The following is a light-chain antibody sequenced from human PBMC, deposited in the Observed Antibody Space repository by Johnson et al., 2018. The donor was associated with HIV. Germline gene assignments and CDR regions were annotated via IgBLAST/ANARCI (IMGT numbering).Light chain of an antibody. Sequence: HSVLTQPPSVSAAPGQKVTISCSGSSSNIGNNYVSWYQQLPGTAPKLLIYDNNKRPSGIPDRFSGSKSGTSATLGITGLQTGDEADYYCGTWDSSLSAYVVGTGSNVTVL. J-gene: IGLJ1*01. CDR1: SSNIGNNY. CDR2: DNN. CDR3: GTWDSSLSAYV. V-gene: IGLV1-51*01.